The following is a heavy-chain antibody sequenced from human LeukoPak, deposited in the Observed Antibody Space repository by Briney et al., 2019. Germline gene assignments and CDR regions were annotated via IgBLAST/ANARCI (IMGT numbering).Heavy chain of an antibody. J-gene: IGHJ4*02. CDR1: GFRVTTYG. D-gene: IGHD3-16*01. CDR2: IRHDGSDK. Sequence: GGSLRLSCAASGFRVTTYGMHWVRQAPGEGLEWVSFIRHDGSDKYYAESVKGRFTISKDDSKNTQYLQMNSLRSEDTAIYYCARDFNWAWDYWGQGALVTVSS. CDR3: ARDFNWAWDY. V-gene: IGHV3-30*02.